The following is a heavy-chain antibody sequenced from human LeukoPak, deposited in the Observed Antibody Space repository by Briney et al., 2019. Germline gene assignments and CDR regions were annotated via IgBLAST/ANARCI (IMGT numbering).Heavy chain of an antibody. CDR2: IYTSGST. Sequence: SETLSLTCTVSGGSISSYYWSWIRQPAGKGLEWIGRIYTSGSTNYNPSLKSRVTMSVDTSKNQFSLKLSSVTAADTAVYYCARPGSAPQHRTAMVKKGSAFDIWGQGTMVTVSS. CDR3: ARPGSAPQHRTAMVKKGSAFDI. D-gene: IGHD5-18*01. CDR1: GGSISSYY. J-gene: IGHJ3*02. V-gene: IGHV4-4*07.